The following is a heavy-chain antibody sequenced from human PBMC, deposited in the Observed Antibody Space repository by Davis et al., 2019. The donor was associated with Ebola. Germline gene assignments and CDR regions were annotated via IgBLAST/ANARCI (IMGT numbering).Heavy chain of an antibody. D-gene: IGHD2-2*01. J-gene: IGHJ6*02. CDR2: ISSNGGST. Sequence: PGGSLRLSCSASGFTFSSYAMHWVRQAPGKGLEYVSAISSNGGSTYYADSVKGRFTISRDNSKNTLYLQMSSLRAEDTAVYYCARGLISSTSLHSGMDVWGQGTAVTVSS. V-gene: IGHV3-64D*06. CDR3: ARGLISSTSLHSGMDV. CDR1: GFTFSSYA.